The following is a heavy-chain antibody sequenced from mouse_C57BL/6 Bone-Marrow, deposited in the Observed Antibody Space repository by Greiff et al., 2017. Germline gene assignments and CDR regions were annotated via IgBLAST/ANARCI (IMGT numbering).Heavy chain of an antibody. CDR3: AKGSTTVLGTY. CDR1: GYTFTSYG. D-gene: IGHD1-1*01. V-gene: IGHV1-81*01. CDR2: IYPRSGNT. J-gene: IGHJ2*01. Sequence: QVQLQQSGAELARPGASVKLSCKASGYTFTSYGISWVKQRTGQGLEWIGEIYPRSGNTYYNEKFKGKATLTADKTSSTAYMELRSLTSEDSSVYFCAKGSTTVLGTYWGQGTTLTVS.